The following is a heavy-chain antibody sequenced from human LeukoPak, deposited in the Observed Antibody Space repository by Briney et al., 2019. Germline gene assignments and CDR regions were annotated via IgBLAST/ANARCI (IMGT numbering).Heavy chain of an antibody. CDR1: GFSFSSYW. CDR3: VSGFLQWLY. D-gene: IGHD3-3*01. V-gene: IGHV3-7*01. Sequence: SAGSLRLSCAASGFSFSSYWMSWVRQAPGKGLEWVANINPDGSNMLYVDSVKGRFTISRDNAKNSLYLQMNNLRAEDTAVYFCVSGFLQWLYWGQGTLVTVSS. CDR2: INPDGSNM. J-gene: IGHJ4*02.